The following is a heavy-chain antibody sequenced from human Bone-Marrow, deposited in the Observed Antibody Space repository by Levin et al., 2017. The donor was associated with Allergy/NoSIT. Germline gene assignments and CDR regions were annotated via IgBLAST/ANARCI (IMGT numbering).Heavy chain of an antibody. D-gene: IGHD3-16*01. CDR3: AGEVPTRGGNSFDP. CDR1: GDNVSSDSAV. V-gene: IGHV6-1*01. Sequence: SETLSLTCVISGDNVSSDSAVWNWIRQSPSRGLEWLGRTYYSSQWYNDYAVSVKSRIAIKPDTSKNQISLPLHSVTAEDTAVYYCAGEVPTRGGNSFDPWGQGTLVTVSS. J-gene: IGHJ5*02. CDR2: TYYSSQWYN.